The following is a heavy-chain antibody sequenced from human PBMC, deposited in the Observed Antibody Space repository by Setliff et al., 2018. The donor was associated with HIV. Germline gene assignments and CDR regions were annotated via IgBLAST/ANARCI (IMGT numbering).Heavy chain of an antibody. CDR1: GFTFSSAW. CDR2: ITGSSDTI. Sequence: GGSLRLSCAASGFTFSSAWMGWVRQAPGKGLEWVSYITGSSDTIYYADSVKGRFNILRDDSKNTVYLQMNSLRAEDTAVYYCAKTSNTGYLFCSDYWGQGTLVTVS. CDR3: AKTSNTGYLFCSDY. D-gene: IGHD3-9*01. V-gene: IGHV3-48*01. J-gene: IGHJ4*02.